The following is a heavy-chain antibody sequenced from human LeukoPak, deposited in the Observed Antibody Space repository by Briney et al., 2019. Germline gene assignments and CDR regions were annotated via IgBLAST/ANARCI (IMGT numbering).Heavy chain of an antibody. CDR1: GYTFTGYL. V-gene: IGHV1-2*02. Sequence: GGSVKDSCKASGYTFTGYLIHWVRPAPGQGLEWMGCINPNSGGTNDAQTFQGRVTMTRDTSISTAYMELSRLRSDDTAVYCCARVKSSWTPISAFDYWGEGTLVTASS. J-gene: IGHJ4*02. D-gene: IGHD3-10*01. CDR3: ARVKSSWTPISAFDY. CDR2: INPNSGGT.